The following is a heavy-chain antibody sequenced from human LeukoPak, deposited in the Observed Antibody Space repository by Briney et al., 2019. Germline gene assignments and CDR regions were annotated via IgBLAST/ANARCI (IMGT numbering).Heavy chain of an antibody. D-gene: IGHD6-19*01. Sequence: SETLSLTCTVSGGSISSGSYYWSWIRQPAGKGLEWIGRIYTSGSTNYNPSLKSRVTISVDTSKNQFSLKLSSVTAADTAVYYCARGSGWATDDYWGQGTLVTVSS. CDR3: ARGSGWATDDY. CDR2: IYTSGST. V-gene: IGHV4-61*02. CDR1: GGSISSGSYY. J-gene: IGHJ4*02.